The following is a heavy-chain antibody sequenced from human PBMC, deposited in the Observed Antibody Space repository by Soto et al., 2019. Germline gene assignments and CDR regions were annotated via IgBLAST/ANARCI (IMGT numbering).Heavy chain of an antibody. D-gene: IGHD2-15*01. CDR3: ARHHLHRYCSGGNCYSGSVFDY. Sequence: QVQLQQRGAGLLKPSETLYLTCAGYGGSFSGYYWSWISQPPGKGLGWIGEINHSGSTNYNPSLKNRVTITEDTTKNQYTLKLRSVTAAQTAVYYCARHHLHRYCSGGNCYSGSVFDYWGQGDLVTVSS. CDR1: GGSFSGYY. CDR2: INHSGST. V-gene: IGHV4-34*01. J-gene: IGHJ4*02.